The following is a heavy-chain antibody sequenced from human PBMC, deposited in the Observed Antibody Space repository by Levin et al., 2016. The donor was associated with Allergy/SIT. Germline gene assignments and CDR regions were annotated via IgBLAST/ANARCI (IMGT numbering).Heavy chain of an antibody. CDR1: GFTFDDYA. CDR2: ISWNSGSI. J-gene: IGHJ4*02. CDR3: ARGYSYGARDYFDY. D-gene: IGHD5-18*01. Sequence: SLKISCAASGFTFDDYAMHWVRQAPGKGLEWVSGISWNSGSIGYADSVKGRFTISRDNAKNSLYLQMNSLRAEDTALYYCARGYSYGARDYFDYWGQGTLVTVSS. V-gene: IGHV3-9*01.